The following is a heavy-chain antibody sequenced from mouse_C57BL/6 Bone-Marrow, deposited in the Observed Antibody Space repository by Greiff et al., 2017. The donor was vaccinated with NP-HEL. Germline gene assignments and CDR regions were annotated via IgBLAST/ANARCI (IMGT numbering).Heavy chain of an antibody. CDR2: IDPSDSYT. Sequence: VQLQQSGAELVMPGASVKLSCKASGYTFTSYWMHWVKQRPGQGLEWIGEIDPSDSYTNYNQKFKGKSTLTVDKSSSTAYMQLSSLTSEDSAVYYCARKDAVGDYWGQGTTLTVSS. CDR1: GYTFTSYW. CDR3: ARKDAVGDY. V-gene: IGHV1-69*01. D-gene: IGHD1-1*01. J-gene: IGHJ2*01.